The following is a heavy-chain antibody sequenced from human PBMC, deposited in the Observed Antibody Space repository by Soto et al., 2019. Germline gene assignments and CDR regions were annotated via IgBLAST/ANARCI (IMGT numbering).Heavy chain of an antibody. Sequence: GGSLRLSCAASGFTFSSYWMSWVRQAPGKGLEWVANIKQDGSEKYYVDSVKGRFTISRDNAKNSLYLQMNSLRAEDTAVYYCARSVILWFGELLGFHFDYWGQGTLVTLSS. D-gene: IGHD3-10*01. CDR2: IKQDGSEK. CDR3: ARSVILWFGELLGFHFDY. V-gene: IGHV3-7*03. CDR1: GFTFSSYW. J-gene: IGHJ4*02.